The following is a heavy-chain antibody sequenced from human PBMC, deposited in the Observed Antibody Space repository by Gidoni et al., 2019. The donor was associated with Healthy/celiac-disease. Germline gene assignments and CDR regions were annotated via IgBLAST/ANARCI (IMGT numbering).Heavy chain of an antibody. CDR2: ISYDGSNK. CDR1: GFTFSSYG. CDR3: AKSYSGSPPGIDY. D-gene: IGHD1-26*01. V-gene: IGHV3-30*18. J-gene: IGHJ4*02. Sequence: QVQLVESGGGVVQLGSSLRLSRAAPGFTFSSYGMHWVRQAPGKGLEWVAVISYDGSNKYYADSVKGRFTISRDNSKNTLYLQMNSLRAEDTAVYYCAKSYSGSPPGIDYWGQGTLVTVSS.